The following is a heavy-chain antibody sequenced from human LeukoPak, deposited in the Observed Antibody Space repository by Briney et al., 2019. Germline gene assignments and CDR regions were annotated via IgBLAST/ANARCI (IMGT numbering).Heavy chain of an antibody. CDR3: ARAERPYDFWSGYYNRYFDY. V-gene: IGHV3-7*01. Sequence: GGSLRLSCAASGFTFSSYWMSWVRQAPGKGLEWVANIKQDGSEKYYVDSVKGRSTISRDNAKNSLYLQMNSLRAEDTAVYYCARAERPYDFWSGYYNRYFDYWGQGTLVTVSS. CDR2: IKQDGSEK. J-gene: IGHJ4*02. CDR1: GFTFSSYW. D-gene: IGHD3-3*01.